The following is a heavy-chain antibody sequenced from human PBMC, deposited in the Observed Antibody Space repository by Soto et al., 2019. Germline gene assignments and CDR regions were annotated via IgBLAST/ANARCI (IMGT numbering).Heavy chain of an antibody. CDR3: ARDALTTVTTRRGAFDI. D-gene: IGHD4-17*01. Sequence: EVQLVESGGGLVKPGGSLRLSCAASGFTFSSYSMNWVRQAPGKGLEWVSSISSSSSYIYYADSVKGRFTISRDNAKNSLYLQMNSLRAEDTAVYYCARDALTTVTTRRGAFDIWGQGTMVTVSS. V-gene: IGHV3-21*01. CDR1: GFTFSSYS. CDR2: ISSSSSYI. J-gene: IGHJ3*02.